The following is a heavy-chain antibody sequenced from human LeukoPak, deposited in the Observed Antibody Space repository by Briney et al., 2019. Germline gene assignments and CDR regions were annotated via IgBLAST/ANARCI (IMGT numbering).Heavy chain of an antibody. Sequence: SVKVSCKASGGTFSSYTISRVRQAPGQGLEWMGRIIPILGIANYAQKFQGRVTITADKSTSTAYMELSSLRSEDTAEYYCARDIAAAGTGRAFDIWGQGTMVTVSS. CDR3: ARDIAAAGTGRAFDI. CDR1: GGTFSSYT. D-gene: IGHD6-13*01. J-gene: IGHJ3*02. CDR2: IIPILGIA. V-gene: IGHV1-69*04.